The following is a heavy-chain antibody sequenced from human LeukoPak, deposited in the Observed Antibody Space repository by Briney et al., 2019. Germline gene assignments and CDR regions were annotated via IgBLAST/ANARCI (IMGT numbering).Heavy chain of an antibody. J-gene: IGHJ3*02. CDR3: RRHQREQWLVPPGAFDI. Sequence: GESLKISCKGSGYSFTSYWIGWVRQMPGKGLEWMGIIYPGDSDTRYSPSFQGQVTISSDKSISTACLQWSSLKASAAAMYYCRRHQREQWLVPPGAFDIRAQETMVTVSS. CDR1: GYSFTSYW. D-gene: IGHD6-19*01. V-gene: IGHV5-51*01. CDR2: IYPGDSDT.